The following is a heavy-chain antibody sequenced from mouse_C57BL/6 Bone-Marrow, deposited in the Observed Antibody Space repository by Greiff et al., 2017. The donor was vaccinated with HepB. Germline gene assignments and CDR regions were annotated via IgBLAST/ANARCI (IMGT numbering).Heavy chain of an antibody. CDR3: ASSPYYYGSSYGYYAMDY. D-gene: IGHD1-1*01. J-gene: IGHJ4*01. Sequence: VQLQQSGPELVKPGASVKISCKASGYTFTDYYMNWVKQSHGKSLEWIGDINPNNGGTSYNQKFKGKATLTVDKSSSTAYMELRSLTSEDSAGYYCASSPYYYGSSYGYYAMDYWGQGTSVTVSS. V-gene: IGHV1-26*01. CDR1: GYTFTDYY. CDR2: INPNNGGT.